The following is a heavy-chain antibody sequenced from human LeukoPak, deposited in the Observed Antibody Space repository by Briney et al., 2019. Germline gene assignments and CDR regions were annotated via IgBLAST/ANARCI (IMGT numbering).Heavy chain of an antibody. CDR3: ARVMRESIVVVPAATGKYYFDY. D-gene: IGHD2-2*01. J-gene: IGHJ4*02. CDR1: GYTFTNYD. Sequence: ASVKVSCKASGYTFTNYDINWVRQATGQGLEWMGWMNPNSGNTGYAQKFQGRVTMTRNTSISTAYMELSSLRSEDTAVYYCARVMRESIVVVPAATGKYYFDYWGQGTLVTVSS. V-gene: IGHV1-8*01. CDR2: MNPNSGNT.